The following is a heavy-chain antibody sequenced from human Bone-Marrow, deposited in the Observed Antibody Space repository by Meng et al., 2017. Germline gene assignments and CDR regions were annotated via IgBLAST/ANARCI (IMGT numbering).Heavy chain of an antibody. CDR3: ARLAYDSSGYWFDY. J-gene: IGHJ4*02. D-gene: IGHD3-22*01. CDR2: INHSGST. V-gene: IGHV4-34*01. CDR1: GGSFSGYY. Sequence: QVELHPWCAGLLKPSETLPLTWSVYGGSFSGYYWSWIRQPPVKGLEWIGEINHSGSTNYNPSLKSRVTISVDTSKNQFSLKLSSVTAADTAVYYCARLAYDSSGYWFDYWGQGTLVTVSS.